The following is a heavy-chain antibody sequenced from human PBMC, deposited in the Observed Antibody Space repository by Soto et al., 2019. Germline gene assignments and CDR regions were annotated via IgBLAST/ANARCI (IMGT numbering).Heavy chain of an antibody. D-gene: IGHD5-12*01. J-gene: IGHJ4*02. Sequence: QVQLVQSGAEVKKPGASVKVSCKASGYTFIGYYIHWVRQAPGQGLEWMGWINPNSGGAKYSQKFQAWVTMTSDTSISKAYMELSRLKSDDTAVYYCARSGGGYDLGDYWGQGTLVTVSS. CDR3: ARSGGGYDLGDY. V-gene: IGHV1-2*04. CDR1: GYTFIGYY. CDR2: INPNSGGA.